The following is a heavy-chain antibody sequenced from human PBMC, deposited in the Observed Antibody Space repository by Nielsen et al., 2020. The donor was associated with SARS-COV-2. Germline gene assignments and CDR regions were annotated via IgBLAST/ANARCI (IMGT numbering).Heavy chain of an antibody. CDR1: GGTFSSYA. Sequence: ASVKVSCKASGGTFSSYAISWVRQAPGQGLEWMGIINPSGGSTSYAQKFQGRVTMTRDTSTSTVYMELSSLRSEDTAVYYCAREGILTGPDYWGQGTLVTVSS. CDR3: AREGILTGPDY. D-gene: IGHD3-9*01. V-gene: IGHV1-46*01. J-gene: IGHJ4*02. CDR2: INPSGGST.